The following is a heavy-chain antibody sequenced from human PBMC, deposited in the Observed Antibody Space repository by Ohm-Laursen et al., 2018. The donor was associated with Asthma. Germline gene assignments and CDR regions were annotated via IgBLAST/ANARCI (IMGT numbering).Heavy chain of an antibody. CDR3: ARARSGSSYDY. CDR1: GFSFHEYA. J-gene: IGHJ4*02. D-gene: IGHD1-26*01. V-gene: IGHV3-9*01. Sequence: SLRLSCAASGFSFHEYAMHWVRQSPGKGLEWVSGISWNSGSIGYADSVRGRFTISRDNAKNTLYLQMNSLRAEDTAVYYCARARSGSSYDYWGQGTLVTVSS. CDR2: ISWNSGSI.